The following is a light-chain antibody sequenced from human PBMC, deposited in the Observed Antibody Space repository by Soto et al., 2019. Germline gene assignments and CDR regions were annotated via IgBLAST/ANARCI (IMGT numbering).Light chain of an antibody. CDR3: KKSYRTPIN. J-gene: IGKJ5*01. CDR2: AAY. Sequence: DIQLTRSPSALSASVLGRVTITFIASQSISSWLAWYQQKPGKDTKLLIYAAYTLQSGVQSRFSGSGSGTDFTLTISSMQLEDFATYYCKKSYRTPINFGKGTRREIK. V-gene: IGKV1-39*01. CDR1: QSISSW.